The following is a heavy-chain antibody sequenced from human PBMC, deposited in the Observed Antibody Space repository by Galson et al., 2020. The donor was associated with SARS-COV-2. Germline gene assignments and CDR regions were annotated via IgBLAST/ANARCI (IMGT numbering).Heavy chain of an antibody. Sequence: SGPTLVKPTQTLTLTCTFSGFSLSTSGMCVSWIRQPPGKALEWLALMDWDDDKYYSTSLKTRLTISKDTSKNQVVLTMTNMDPVDTATYYCARIRVEMATIGNYYYYGMDVWGQGTTVTVSS. D-gene: IGHD5-12*01. CDR3: ARIRVEMATIGNYYYYGMDV. J-gene: IGHJ6*02. V-gene: IGHV2-70*01. CDR2: MDWDDDK. CDR1: GFSLSTSGMC.